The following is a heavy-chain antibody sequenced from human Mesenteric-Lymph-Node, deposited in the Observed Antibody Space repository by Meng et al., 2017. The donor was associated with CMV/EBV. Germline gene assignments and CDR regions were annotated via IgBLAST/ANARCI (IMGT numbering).Heavy chain of an antibody. V-gene: IGHV1-18*01. D-gene: IGHD2-2*01. CDR2: ISAYNGNA. CDR1: GYSFNSYV. Sequence: ASVKVSCKASGYSFNSYVISWVRQAPGQGLEWMGWISAYNGNADYAQKFQGRVTMTTDTSTTTGYMELRSLRSDDTAVYYCARVYSYCSSTNCHDSWGQGTLVTVSS. J-gene: IGHJ5*02. CDR3: ARVYSYCSSTNCHDS.